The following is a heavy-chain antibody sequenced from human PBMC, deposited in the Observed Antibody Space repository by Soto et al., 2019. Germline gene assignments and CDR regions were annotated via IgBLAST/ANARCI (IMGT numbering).Heavy chain of an antibody. Sequence: QVQLQESGPGLVKPSETLSLTCTVSGASISDYYWRWIRQPAGKGLECIGRIYASGHTNYNPSPKGQVTMSVDRAKNQLSLTLISVTAADTAVYYCARESRSALGTVEHWGRGTLVTVSS. CDR1: GASISDYY. D-gene: IGHD6-13*01. V-gene: IGHV4-4*07. CDR3: ARESRSALGTVEH. J-gene: IGHJ4*02. CDR2: IYASGHT.